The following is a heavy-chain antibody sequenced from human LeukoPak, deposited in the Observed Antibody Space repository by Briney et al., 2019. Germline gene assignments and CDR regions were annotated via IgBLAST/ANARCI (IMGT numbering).Heavy chain of an antibody. D-gene: IGHD3-10*01. CDR3: ARTMVRGVREQFDP. CDR1: GYTFTSYD. Sequence: SVKVSCKASGYTFTSYDINWVRQATGQGLEWMGWMNPNSGNTGYAQKFQGRVTITRNTSISTAYMELSSLRSEDTAVYYCARTMVRGVREQFDPWGQGTLVTVSS. J-gene: IGHJ5*02. CDR2: MNPNSGNT. V-gene: IGHV1-8*03.